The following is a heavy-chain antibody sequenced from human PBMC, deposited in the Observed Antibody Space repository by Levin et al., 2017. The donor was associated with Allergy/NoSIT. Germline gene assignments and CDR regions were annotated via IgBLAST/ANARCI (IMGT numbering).Heavy chain of an antibody. D-gene: IGHD2-2*01. J-gene: IGHJ6*03. V-gene: IGHV3-9*01. Sequence: GGSLRLSCAASGFTFDDYAMHWVRQAPGKGLEWVSGISWNSGSIGYADSVKGRFTISRDNAKNSLYLQMNSLRAEDTALYFCAKDSAMNYYYYMDVWGKGTTVTVSS. CDR1: GFTFDDYA. CDR2: ISWNSGSI. CDR3: AKDSAMNYYYYMDV.